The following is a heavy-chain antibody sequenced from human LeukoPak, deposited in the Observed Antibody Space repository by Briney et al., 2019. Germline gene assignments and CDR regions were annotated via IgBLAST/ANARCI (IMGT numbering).Heavy chain of an antibody. CDR2: IKSKTDGGTT. D-gene: IGHD2-2*01. J-gene: IGHJ3*02. V-gene: IGHV3-15*01. CDR1: GFTFSNAW. Sequence: PGGSLRLSCAASGFTFSNAWMSWVRQAPGKGLEWVGRIKSKTDGGTTDYAAPVKGRFTISRDDSKNTLYLQMNSLKTEDTAVYYCTTDLGYCSSTSCYAFDIWGQGTMVTVSS. CDR3: TTDLGYCSSTSCYAFDI.